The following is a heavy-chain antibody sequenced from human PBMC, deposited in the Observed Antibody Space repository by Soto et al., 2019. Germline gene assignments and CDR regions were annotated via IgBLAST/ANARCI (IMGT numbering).Heavy chain of an antibody. CDR1: GFTFSSHS. J-gene: IGHJ3*02. CDR3: ARVGRMVRGVISWAFDI. Sequence: VGSLRLSCAASGFTFSSHSMNWVRQAPGKGLEWVSYISSSSSTIYYADSVKGRFTISRDNAKNSLYLQMNSLRDEDTAVYYCARVGRMVRGVISWAFDIWAKGQWSPSPQ. V-gene: IGHV3-48*02. CDR2: ISSSSSTI. D-gene: IGHD3-10*01.